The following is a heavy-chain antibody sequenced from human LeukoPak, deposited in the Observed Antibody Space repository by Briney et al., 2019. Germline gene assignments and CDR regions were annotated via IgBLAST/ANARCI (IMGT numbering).Heavy chain of an antibody. CDR3: ARLVDCSGGSCYYVFDI. J-gene: IGHJ3*02. D-gene: IGHD2-15*01. CDR2: IYYSGST. Sequence: SETLSLTCTVSGGSISSYYWSWIRQPPGKGLEWIGYIYYSGSTNYNPSLKSRVTISVDTSKNQFSLKLSSVTAADTAVYYCARLVDCSGGSCYYVFDIWGQGTMVTVSP. CDR1: GGSISSYY. V-gene: IGHV4-59*01.